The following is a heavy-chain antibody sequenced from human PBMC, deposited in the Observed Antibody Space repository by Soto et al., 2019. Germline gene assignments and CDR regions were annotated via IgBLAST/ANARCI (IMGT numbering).Heavy chain of an antibody. CDR3: ARSDYGDP. Sequence: QLQLQESGPGLVQPSETLSLTCTVTGGSISSTTYYWGWIRQTPGKGLEWFGSINYSGNTYYNPSLRSRVTISVDTSKNQFSLKLRSVTAADTAMYYCARSDYGDPWGQGTLVTVSS. D-gene: IGHD3-10*01. CDR1: GGSISSTTYY. CDR2: INYSGNT. V-gene: IGHV4-39*01. J-gene: IGHJ5*02.